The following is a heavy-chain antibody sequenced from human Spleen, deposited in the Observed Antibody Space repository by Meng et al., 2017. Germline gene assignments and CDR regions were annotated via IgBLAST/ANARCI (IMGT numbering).Heavy chain of an antibody. Sequence: HVQLHQWGAELLKPSETLSLTCVVSGGSFSDYYWSWIRQPPGKGLEWIGEINHSGSTNYNPSLESRATISVDTSQNNLSLKLSSVTAADSAVYYCARGPTTMAHDFDYWGQGTLVTVSS. CDR1: GGSFSDYY. V-gene: IGHV4-34*01. CDR2: INHSGST. D-gene: IGHD4-11*01. J-gene: IGHJ4*02. CDR3: ARGPTTMAHDFDY.